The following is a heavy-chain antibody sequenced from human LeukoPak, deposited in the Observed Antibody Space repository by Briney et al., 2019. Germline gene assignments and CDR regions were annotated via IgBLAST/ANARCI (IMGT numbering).Heavy chain of an antibody. CDR3: MSYDYGDSANWFAP. CDR2: INSDGSST. Sequence: GGSLRLSCAASGFTFSSYWMHWVRQAPGKGLVWVSRINSDGSSTSYADSVKGRFTISRDNAKNTLYLQMNSLRAEDTAVYYCMSYDYGDSANWFAPWGQGTLVTVSS. D-gene: IGHD4-17*01. V-gene: IGHV3-74*01. CDR1: GFTFSSYW. J-gene: IGHJ5*02.